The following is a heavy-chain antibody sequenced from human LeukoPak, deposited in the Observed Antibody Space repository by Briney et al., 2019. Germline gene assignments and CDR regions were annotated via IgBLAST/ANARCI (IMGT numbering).Heavy chain of an antibody. CDR3: AKASRQGAVASPLDY. V-gene: IGHV3-23*01. J-gene: IGHJ4*02. CDR1: GFTFSSYA. D-gene: IGHD6-19*01. Sequence: PGGSLRLSCAASGFTFSSYAMSWVRQAPGKGLEWVSAISSSGDSTYYADSVKGRFTISRDNSKDTVFLQMNSLRAEDTAVYYCAKASRQGAVASPLDYWGQGTLVTVSS. CDR2: ISSSGDST.